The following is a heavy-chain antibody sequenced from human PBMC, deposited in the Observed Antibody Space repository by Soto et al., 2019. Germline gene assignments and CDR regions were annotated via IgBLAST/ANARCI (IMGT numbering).Heavy chain of an antibody. CDR1: GGSISSSSYY. J-gene: IGHJ4*02. V-gene: IGHV4-39*07. CDR2: MYYGGSS. D-gene: IGHD4-4*01. CDR3: ARIATTTLGGPIDY. Sequence: SETLSLTCTVSGGSISSSSYYWGWIRQPPGKGLECVGTMYYGGSSHHNPSLKSRVTTSLDTSKHQFSLRLSSVTAVDTAVYYCARIATTTLGGPIDYWGRGTLVTV.